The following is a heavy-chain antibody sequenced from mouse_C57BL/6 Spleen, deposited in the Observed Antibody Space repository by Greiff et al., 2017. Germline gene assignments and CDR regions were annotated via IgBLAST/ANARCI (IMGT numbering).Heavy chain of an antibody. V-gene: IGHV1-59*01. Sequence: QVQLQQPGAELVRPGTSVKLSCKASGYTFTSYWMHWVKQRPGQGLEWIGVIDPSDSYTNYNQKFKGKATLTVDTSSSTAYMQLSSLTSEDSAVYYCARKDGYYVLMDDWGQGTSVTVSS. CDR3: ARKDGYYVLMDD. CDR1: GYTFTSYW. J-gene: IGHJ4*01. D-gene: IGHD2-3*01. CDR2: IDPSDSYT.